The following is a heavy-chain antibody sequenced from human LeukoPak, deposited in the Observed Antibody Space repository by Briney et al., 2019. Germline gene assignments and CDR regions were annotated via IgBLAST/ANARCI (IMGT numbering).Heavy chain of an antibody. D-gene: IGHD3-10*01. J-gene: IGHJ6*02. CDR3: AKDISLWFGESNPTAYYYYYGMDV. V-gene: IGHV3-9*01. Sequence: PGRSLGLSCAASGFTFDDYAMHWVRQAPGKGLEWVSGISWNSGSIGYADSVKGRFTISRDNAKNSLYPQMNSLRAEDTALYYCAKDISLWFGESNPTAYYYYYGMDVWGQGTTVTVSS. CDR2: ISWNSGSI. CDR1: GFTFDDYA.